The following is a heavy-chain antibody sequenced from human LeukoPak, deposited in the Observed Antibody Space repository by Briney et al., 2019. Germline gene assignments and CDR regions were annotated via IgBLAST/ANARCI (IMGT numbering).Heavy chain of an antibody. CDR2: TYYRSKWYN. V-gene: IGHV6-1*01. D-gene: IGHD2-15*01. J-gene: IGHJ6*02. CDR3: ARGQGPYCSGGSCYLVNYYGMDV. CDR1: GDSVSSNSAA. Sequence: SQTLSLTCAISGDSVSSNSAAWNWIRQSPSRGLEWLGRTYYRSKWYNDYAVSVKSRITINPDTSKNQFSLQLNSVTPEDTAVYYCARGQGPYCSGGSCYLVNYYGMDVWGQGTTVTVSS.